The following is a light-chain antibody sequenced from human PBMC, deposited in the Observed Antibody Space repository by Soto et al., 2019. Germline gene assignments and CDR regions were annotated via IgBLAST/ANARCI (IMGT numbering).Light chain of an antibody. CDR3: FSKISGFVYG. CDR2: DVN. V-gene: IGLV2-14*01. Sequence: QSALAQPASVSGSFGQSITISCSGPNTDLGVYGYVSWYQHQPGKAPKLLIYDVNNRPSGISDRFSGSKSGDTASLIISGLQAEDEADYFCFSKISGFVYGFGTGTKVTVL. CDR1: NTDLGVYGY. J-gene: IGLJ1*01.